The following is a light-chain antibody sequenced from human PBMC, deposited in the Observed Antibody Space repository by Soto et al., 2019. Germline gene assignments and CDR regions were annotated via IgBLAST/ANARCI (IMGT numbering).Light chain of an antibody. CDR2: GNT. V-gene: IGLV1-40*01. CDR3: QSYDSSLSAWV. Sequence: QSVLTQPPSVSGAPGQRVTVSCTGSSSNIGAGYDVHWYHQFPGTAPKLLIYGNTNRPSGVPDRFSASKSGSSASLAITGLQAEDEADYYCQSYDSSLSAWVFGGGTKLTVL. J-gene: IGLJ3*02. CDR1: SSNIGAGYD.